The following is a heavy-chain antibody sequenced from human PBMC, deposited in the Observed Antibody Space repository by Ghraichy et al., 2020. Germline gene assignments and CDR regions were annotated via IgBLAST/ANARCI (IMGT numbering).Heavy chain of an antibody. D-gene: IGHD3-9*01. CDR3: AEDQEVSGYPFDY. CDR1: GFTFSSYA. V-gene: IGHV3-23*01. CDR2: ISGSGGST. Sequence: GGSLRLSCAASGFTFSSYAMSWVRQAPGKGLEWVSAISGSGGSTYYADSVKGRFTISRDNSKNTLYLQMNSLRAEDTAVYYCAEDQEVSGYPFDYWGQGTLVTVSS. J-gene: IGHJ4*02.